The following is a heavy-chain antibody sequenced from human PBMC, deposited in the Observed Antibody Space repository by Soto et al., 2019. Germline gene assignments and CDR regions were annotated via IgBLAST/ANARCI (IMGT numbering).Heavy chain of an antibody. CDR2: ISGSGGST. CDR1: GFTFSSYA. Sequence: PXGSLRLSCAASGFTFSSYAMSWVRQAPGKGLEWVSAISGSGGSTYYADSVKGRFTISRDNSKNTLYLQMNSLRAEDTAVYYCAKGDATYCGGDCYFDHWGQGTLVTVSS. CDR3: AKGDATYCGGDCYFDH. D-gene: IGHD2-21*02. J-gene: IGHJ5*02. V-gene: IGHV3-23*01.